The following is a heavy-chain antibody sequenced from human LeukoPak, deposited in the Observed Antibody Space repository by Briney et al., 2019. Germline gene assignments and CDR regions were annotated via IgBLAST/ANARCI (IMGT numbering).Heavy chain of an antibody. Sequence: SETLSLTCTVSGDSFSSHYWTWIRQPPGKGLEWIGYVSYSGGTNYNPSLKSRVTISLDTSNDQFSLRLNSVTAADTAVYYCARLSTYYDFWSPLDYWGQGTLVTVSS. V-gene: IGHV4-59*11. CDR2: VSYSGGT. J-gene: IGHJ4*02. D-gene: IGHD3-3*01. CDR3: ARLSTYYDFWSPLDY. CDR1: GDSFSSHY.